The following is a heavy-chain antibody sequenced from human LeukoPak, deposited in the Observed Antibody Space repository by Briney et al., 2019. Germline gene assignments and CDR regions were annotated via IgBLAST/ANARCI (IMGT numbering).Heavy chain of an antibody. J-gene: IGHJ4*02. Sequence: SETLSLTCAVYGGSFSGYYWSWIRQPPGKGLEWIGEINHSGSTNYNPSLKRRVTISVDTSKNQFSLKLSSVTAADTAVYYCARGMYNWNYSPYFDYWGQGTLVTVSS. V-gene: IGHV4-34*01. CDR2: INHSGST. D-gene: IGHD1-7*01. CDR3: ARGMYNWNYSPYFDY. CDR1: GGSFSGYY.